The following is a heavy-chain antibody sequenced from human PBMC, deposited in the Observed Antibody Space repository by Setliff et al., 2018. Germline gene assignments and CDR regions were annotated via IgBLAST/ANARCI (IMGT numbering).Heavy chain of an antibody. Sequence: GGSLRLSCVGSGFTFGTYTMNWIRQAPGKGLEWVAVIWDDGGNKYHADSVKGRFTISRDNSKNTLYLQMNSLRPEDTAVYYCARTCSGSGCYAGLESWGQGTPVTVSS. V-gene: IGHV3-33*08. D-gene: IGHD2-15*01. CDR2: IWDDGGNK. CDR1: GFTFGTYT. CDR3: ARTCSGSGCYAGLES. J-gene: IGHJ4*02.